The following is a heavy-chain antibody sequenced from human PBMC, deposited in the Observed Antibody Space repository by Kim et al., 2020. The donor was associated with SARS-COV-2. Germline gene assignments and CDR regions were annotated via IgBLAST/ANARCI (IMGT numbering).Heavy chain of an antibody. D-gene: IGHD2-21*01. CDR3: ARGPRTLMVVLAIPQPFMDV. J-gene: IGHJ6*02. CDR1: GGSIIGYY. V-gene: IGHV4-34*01. CDR2: VNHRGSA. Sequence: SETLSLTCAVYGGSIIGYYWTWIRRPPGKGLEWIGEVNHRGSASYNPSLKSRVTISADTSKNQFSLRLNYVTAADTAVYYCARGPRTLMVVLAIPQPFMDVWGRGTTVTVSS.